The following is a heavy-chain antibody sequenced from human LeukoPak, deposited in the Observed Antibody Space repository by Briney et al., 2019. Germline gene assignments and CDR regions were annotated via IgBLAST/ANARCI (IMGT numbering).Heavy chain of an antibody. V-gene: IGHV3-7*01. J-gene: IGHJ4*02. D-gene: IGHD6-13*01. CDR2: INHNGNVN. CDR1: GFTFSSYW. Sequence: GGSLRLSCAASGFTFSSYWMNWARQAPGKGLEWVASINHNGNVNYYVDSVKGRFTISRDNAKNSLYLQMNSLRAEDTAVYYCARGIAEVLDEMEYFDYWGQGTLVTVSS. CDR3: ARGIAEVLDEMEYFDY.